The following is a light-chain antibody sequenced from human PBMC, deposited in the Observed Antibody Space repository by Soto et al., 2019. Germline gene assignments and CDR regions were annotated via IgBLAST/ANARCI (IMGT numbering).Light chain of an antibody. V-gene: IGKV3-20*01. J-gene: IGKJ2*01. CDR2: GAS. CDR1: QSVSSSY. CDR3: QHFSSLPMYT. Sequence: EIVLTQSPGTLSLSPGERATLSCRASQSVSSSYLAWYQQKPGQAPRLLIYGASSRATGIPDRFSGSWSGTDFTLTISRLEPEDFAVYYCQHFSSLPMYTFGQGTKLDIK.